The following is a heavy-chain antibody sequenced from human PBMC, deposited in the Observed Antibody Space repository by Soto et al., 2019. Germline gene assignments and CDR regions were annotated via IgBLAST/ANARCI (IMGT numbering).Heavy chain of an antibody. D-gene: IGHD1-26*01. CDR2: IYHSGST. CDR3: ARPRWETENNWFDP. J-gene: IGHJ5*02. CDR1: GDSINSVDHY. Sequence: QVQLQESGPGLVRPSQTLSLTCTVSGDSINSVDHYWSWIRQPPGKGLEWMGYIYHSGSTHYNPSLSSRLTISIDTSTNRFSLNLTSVTAADTAVYFCARPRWETENNWFDPWGQGALVTVSS. V-gene: IGHV4-30-4*01.